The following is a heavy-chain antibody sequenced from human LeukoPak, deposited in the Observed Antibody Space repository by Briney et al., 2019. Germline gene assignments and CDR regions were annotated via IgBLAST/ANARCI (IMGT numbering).Heavy chain of an antibody. J-gene: IGHJ4*02. CDR2: INPNSGGT. CDR1: GYTFTGYY. D-gene: IGHD5-12*01. V-gene: IGHV1-2*02. Sequence: ASVKVSCKASGYTFTGYYMHWVRQAPGQGLEWMGWINPNSGGTNYAQKFQGRVTMTRDTSISTAYMELSRLRSDDTAVYYCARGPDLYSGYDSYLDYWGRGTLVTVSP. CDR3: ARGPDLYSGYDSYLDY.